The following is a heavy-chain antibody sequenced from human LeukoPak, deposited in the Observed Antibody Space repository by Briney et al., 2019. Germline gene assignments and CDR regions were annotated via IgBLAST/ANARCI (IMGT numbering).Heavy chain of an antibody. CDR2: ISYDGSNK. V-gene: IGHV3-30*04. CDR3: ARRSLSSGYDY. D-gene: IGHD3-22*01. CDR1: GFTFSSYA. J-gene: IGHJ4*02. Sequence: GRSLRLSCAASGFTFSSYAMHWVRQAPGKGLEWVAVISYDGSNKYYTDSVKGRFTISRDNSKNTLYLQMNSLRAEDTAVYYCARRSLSSGYDYWGQGTLVTVSS.